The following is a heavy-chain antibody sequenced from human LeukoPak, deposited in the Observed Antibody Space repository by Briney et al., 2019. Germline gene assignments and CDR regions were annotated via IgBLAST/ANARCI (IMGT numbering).Heavy chain of an antibody. CDR1: GFTFSSYA. CDR2: ISGSGEIT. V-gene: IGHV3-23*01. Sequence: GGSLRLSCAASGFTFSSYAMSWVRQAPGKGLEWVSGISGSGEITYYADSVRGRFTISRDNSKNTLYLQMNSLRAEDTAVYYCAKVPERYYYGSGSYHPYYYGMDVWGQGTTVTVSS. CDR3: AKVPERYYYGSGSYHPYYYGMDV. J-gene: IGHJ6*02. D-gene: IGHD3-10*01.